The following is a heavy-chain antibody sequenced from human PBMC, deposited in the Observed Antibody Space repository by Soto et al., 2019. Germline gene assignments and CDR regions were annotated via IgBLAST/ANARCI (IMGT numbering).Heavy chain of an antibody. J-gene: IGHJ4*02. CDR3: LIAVDPVDFDY. CDR1: VFTFSNDA. V-gene: IGHV3-23*01. Sequence: PGESLRLSCAASVFTFSNDAMTSVLQAPGKVLEWVSPISGTGGNTYYADSVKCRFTISRDNSKNTVYLQMNSLRAEDTAVYYCLIAVDPVDFDYWAQGTPVTV. D-gene: IGHD2-21*01. CDR2: ISGTGGNT.